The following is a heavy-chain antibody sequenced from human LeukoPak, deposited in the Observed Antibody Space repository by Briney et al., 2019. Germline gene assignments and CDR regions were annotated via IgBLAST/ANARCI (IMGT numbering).Heavy chain of an antibody. CDR2: IYSSGST. Sequence: SETLSLTCTVSGGSISDSWSWVRQPPGKGLEWIGYIYSSGSTNYNPSLKSRVTMSVDTSKNQFSLKLSSVTAADTAVYYCAREGITAARPLENWFDPWGQGTLVTVSS. D-gene: IGHD6-6*01. J-gene: IGHJ5*02. V-gene: IGHV4-4*08. CDR1: GGSISDS. CDR3: AREGITAARPLENWFDP.